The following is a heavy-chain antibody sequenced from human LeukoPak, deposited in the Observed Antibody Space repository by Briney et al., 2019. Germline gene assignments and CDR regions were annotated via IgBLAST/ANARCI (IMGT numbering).Heavy chain of an antibody. CDR1: GYTFTSYG. D-gene: IGHD3-10*01. CDR2: ISAYIGNT. J-gene: IGHJ3*02. Sequence: ASVKVSCKASGYTFTSYGISWVRQAPGQGLEWMGWISAYIGNTNYAQKLQGRVTMTTDTSTSTAYMELRSLRSDDTAVYYCARGSYYGSGSGLGDAFDIWGQGTMVTVSS. V-gene: IGHV1-18*01. CDR3: ARGSYYGSGSGLGDAFDI.